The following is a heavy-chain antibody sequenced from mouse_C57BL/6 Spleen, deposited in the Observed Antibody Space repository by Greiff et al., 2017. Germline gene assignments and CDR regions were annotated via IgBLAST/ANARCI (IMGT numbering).Heavy chain of an antibody. CDR2: ISSGGSYT. V-gene: IGHV5-6*01. CDR1: GFTFSSYG. CDR3: ARQEVATDYAIDY. J-gene: IGHJ4*01. Sequence: DVQVVASWGDLVKPGGSLKLSCAASGFTFSSYGMSWVRQTPDKRLEWVATISSGGSYTYYPDSVKGRFTISIDNAKNTLYLQMSSLKSEDTAMYYCARQEVATDYAIDYWGQGTSVTVSS. D-gene: IGHD1-1*01.